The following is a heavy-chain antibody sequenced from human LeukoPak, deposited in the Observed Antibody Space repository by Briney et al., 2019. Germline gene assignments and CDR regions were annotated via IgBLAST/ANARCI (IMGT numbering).Heavy chain of an antibody. V-gene: IGHV4-59*02. Sequence: PSETLSLTCTVSGGSVTDYYWSWIRQSPGKGLEWIGYIYYTGTSYNPSLKSRVTISADTSKNQFSLKLSSVTAADTAVYYCARVGYSSSWYHHYYYYYMDVWGKGTTVTISS. J-gene: IGHJ6*03. CDR1: GGSVTDYY. CDR3: ARVGYSSSWYHHYYYYYMDV. D-gene: IGHD6-13*01. CDR2: IYYTGT.